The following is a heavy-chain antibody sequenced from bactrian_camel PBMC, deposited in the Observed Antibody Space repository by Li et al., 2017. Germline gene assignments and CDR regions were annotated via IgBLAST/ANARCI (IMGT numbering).Heavy chain of an antibody. J-gene: IGHJ4*01. V-gene: IGHV3S53*01. D-gene: IGHD4*01. CDR2: IKSDGST. CDR3: AAGWLRYYSDEGAVFKERSAFNF. Sequence: VQLVESGGGSVQTGGSLRLSCEASKDIRSTNCVGWFRQAPGKKREGVAAIKSDGSTSYPDSVKDRFTISQDNTKNTVYLQMNSLKPEDTATYYCAAGWLRYYSDEGAVFKERSAFNFWGQGTQVTVS. CDR1: KDIRSTNC.